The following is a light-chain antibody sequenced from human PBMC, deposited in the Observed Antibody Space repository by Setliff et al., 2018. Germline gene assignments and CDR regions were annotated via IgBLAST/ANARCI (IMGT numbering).Light chain of an antibody. CDR1: SSDVGDSNY. J-gene: IGLJ3*02. V-gene: IGLV2-14*03. Sequence: QSVLTQPASVSGSPGQSITISCTGTSSDVGDSNYVSWYQHHPGKAPKLMIYDVSHRPSGVPDRFSGSKSGNTASLTISGLQAEDEADYYCSSYTSSSHPVFGGGTKVTVL. CDR2: DVS. CDR3: SSYTSSSHPV.